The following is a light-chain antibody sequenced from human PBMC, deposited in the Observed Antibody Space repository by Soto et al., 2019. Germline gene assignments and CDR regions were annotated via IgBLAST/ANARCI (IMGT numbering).Light chain of an antibody. V-gene: IGKV1-5*03. Sequence: DIQMTQSPSTLSASVGDRVTITCRASQSISVWLAWYQQKAGKAPNLLIYKASRLESGVPSRFSGSGSETEFTLTISGLQPGDSATYYCQPYNSYSPTFGQGTKV. CDR3: QPYNSYSPT. J-gene: IGKJ1*01. CDR2: KAS. CDR1: QSISVW.